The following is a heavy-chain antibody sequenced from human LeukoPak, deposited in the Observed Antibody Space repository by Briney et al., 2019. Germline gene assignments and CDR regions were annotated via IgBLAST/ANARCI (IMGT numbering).Heavy chain of an antibody. CDR1: GGSFSGYY. CDR2: INHSGST. V-gene: IGHV4-34*01. D-gene: IGHD6-6*01. CDR3: ARVPNSSSAPFDY. J-gene: IGHJ4*02. Sequence: SETLSLTCAVYGGSFSGYYWGWIRQPPGKGLEWIGEINHSGSTNYNPSLKSRVTISVDTSKNQFSLKLSSVTAADTAVYYCARVPNSSSAPFDYWGQGTPVTVSS.